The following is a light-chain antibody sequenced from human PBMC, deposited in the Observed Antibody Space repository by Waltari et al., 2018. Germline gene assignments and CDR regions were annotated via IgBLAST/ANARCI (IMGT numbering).Light chain of an antibody. V-gene: IGKV1-39*01. Sequence: DIQMTQSPSSLSASVGDRVTVTCRASQSISNFLNWYQPKPGNAPKLLIYAASTLQSGVPSRISGSGSGTDFTLTISSLQPEDFATYYCLQSHSPPYTFGQGTNLEIK. J-gene: IGKJ2*01. CDR3: LQSHSPPYT. CDR1: QSISNF. CDR2: AAS.